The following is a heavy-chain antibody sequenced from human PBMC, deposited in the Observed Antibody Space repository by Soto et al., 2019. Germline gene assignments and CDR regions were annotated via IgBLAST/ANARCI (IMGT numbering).Heavy chain of an antibody. J-gene: IGHJ4*02. CDR2: ISAYNGNT. CDR3: ARGPSIWGSYRPSIY. CDR1: GYTFTSYG. D-gene: IGHD3-16*02. Sequence: ASVKVSCKASGYTFTSYGISWVRQAPGQGLEWMGWISAYNGNTNYAQKLQGRVTMTTDTSTSTAYMELRSLRSDDTAVYYCARGPSIWGSYRPSIYWGQGTLVTVSS. V-gene: IGHV1-18*01.